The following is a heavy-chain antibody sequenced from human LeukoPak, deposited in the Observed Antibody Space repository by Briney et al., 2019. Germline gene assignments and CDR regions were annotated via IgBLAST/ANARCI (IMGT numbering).Heavy chain of an antibody. V-gene: IGHV3-74*01. CDR2: INSDGSNI. Sequence: GGSLRLSCAASGFTFSGYWMHWVRQAPGKGLVWVSRINSDGSNINYADSVKGRFTISRDNAKNTLYLQMNSLRAEDTAVYYCGRGRGSYILDYWGQGTLVTVSS. CDR3: GRGRGSYILDY. CDR1: GFTFSGYW. J-gene: IGHJ4*02. D-gene: IGHD6-6*01.